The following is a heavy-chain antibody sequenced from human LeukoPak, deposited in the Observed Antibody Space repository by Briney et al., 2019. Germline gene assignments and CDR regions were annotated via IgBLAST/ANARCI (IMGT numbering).Heavy chain of an antibody. Sequence: GASVKVSCKASGYTFTSYDINWVRQATGQGLEWMGWMNPNSGNTGYAQKFQGRVTITRNTSISTAYMELSSLRSEDTAVYYCARESKGMGASDYWGQGTLVTVSS. CDR3: ARESKGMGASDY. CDR2: MNPNSGNT. V-gene: IGHV1-8*03. CDR1: GYTFTSYD. J-gene: IGHJ4*02. D-gene: IGHD1-26*01.